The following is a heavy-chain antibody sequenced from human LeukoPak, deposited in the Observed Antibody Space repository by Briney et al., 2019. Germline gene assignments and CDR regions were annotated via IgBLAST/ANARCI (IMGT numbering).Heavy chain of an antibody. CDR1: GFTFSSYW. D-gene: IGHD4-17*01. J-gene: IGHJ4*02. Sequence: PGGSLRLSCAASGFTFSSYWMHWVRQAPGKGLVWVSRINSDGSSTSYADSVKGRFTISRDNAKNTLYLQMNSLRAKDTAVYYCARDRGLPHRHFDYWGQGTLVTVSS. V-gene: IGHV3-74*01. CDR2: INSDGSST. CDR3: ARDRGLPHRHFDY.